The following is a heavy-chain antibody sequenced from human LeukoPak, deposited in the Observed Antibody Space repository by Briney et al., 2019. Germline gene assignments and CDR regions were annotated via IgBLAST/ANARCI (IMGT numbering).Heavy chain of an antibody. CDR2: IYYSGST. D-gene: IGHD5-24*01. J-gene: IGHJ4*02. CDR3: ARRRDGYNVFTDY. Sequence: SETLSLTCTVSGGSISSSSYYWGWIRQPPGKGLEWIGSIYYSGSTYYNPSLKSRVAISVDTSKNQFSLKLSSVTAADTAVYYCARRRDGYNVFTDYWGQGTLVTVSS. V-gene: IGHV4-39*01. CDR1: GGSISSSSYY.